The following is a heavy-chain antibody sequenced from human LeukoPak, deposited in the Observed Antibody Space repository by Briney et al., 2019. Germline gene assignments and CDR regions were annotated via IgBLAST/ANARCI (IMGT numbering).Heavy chain of an antibody. CDR3: AIVWVVVVVAMSWFDP. D-gene: IGHD2-15*01. CDR1: GYTFTSYG. CDR2: IRAYNGNT. V-gene: IGHV1-18*01. Sequence: ASVKVSCKASGYTFTSYGISWVRQAPGQGLEWMGWIRAYNGNTNYAQKFQDRVTMTTDTFTSTAYMQLRSLRSDDTAVYCCAIVWVVVVVAMSWFDPWGQGTPATVSS. J-gene: IGHJ5*02.